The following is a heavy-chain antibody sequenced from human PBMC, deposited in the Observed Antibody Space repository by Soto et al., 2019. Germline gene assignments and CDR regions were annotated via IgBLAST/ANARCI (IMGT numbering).Heavy chain of an antibody. CDR3: ARSSSGWYGLIGY. CDR1: GGSISSGGYS. J-gene: IGHJ4*02. Sequence: SSETLSLTCAVSGGSISSGGYSWSWIRQPPGKGLEWIGYIYHSGSTYYNPSLKSRVTLSVDRSKNQFSLKLSSVTAADTAVYYCARSSSGWYGLIGYWGQGTLVTVSS. V-gene: IGHV4-30-2*01. D-gene: IGHD6-19*01. CDR2: IYHSGST.